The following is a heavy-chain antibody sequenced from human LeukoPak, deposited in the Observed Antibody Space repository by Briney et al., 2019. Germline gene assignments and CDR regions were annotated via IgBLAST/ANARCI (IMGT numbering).Heavy chain of an antibody. Sequence: GGSLRLSCAASGFTFNTYAMHWVRQAPGKGLEFVSSISSSGGNTYYANSVKGRFTISRDDSKNTLYLQMGSLRPEDMAVYYCARASGRGLYYFDYWGQRTLVTVSS. CDR1: GFTFNTYA. CDR2: ISSSGGNT. CDR3: ARASGRGLYYFDY. J-gene: IGHJ4*02. D-gene: IGHD2-15*01. V-gene: IGHV3-64*01.